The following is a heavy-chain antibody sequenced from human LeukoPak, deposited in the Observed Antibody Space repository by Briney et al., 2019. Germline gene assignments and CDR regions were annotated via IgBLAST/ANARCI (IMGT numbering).Heavy chain of an antibody. CDR1: GGSISSYY. J-gene: IGHJ3*02. V-gene: IGHV4-59*01. CDR2: IYYSGRT. CDR3: ARDFRGSVDAFDI. Sequence: SETLSLTCTVSGGSISSYYWSWIRQPPGKGLEWIGYIYYSGRTNYNPSLKSRVSISVDTSKNQFSLKLSSVTAADTAVYYCARDFRGSVDAFDIWGQGTMVAVSS.